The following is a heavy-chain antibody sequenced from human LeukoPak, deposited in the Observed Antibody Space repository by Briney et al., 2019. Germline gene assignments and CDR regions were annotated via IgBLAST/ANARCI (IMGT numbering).Heavy chain of an antibody. CDR3: ARGISGSYHFDN. V-gene: IGHV3-11*01. Sequence: GGSLRLSCVVSGFTFSDYYMSWIRQAPGKGLEWLSYISTRGSTIYYADSVKGRFTISRDNAKNSLYLQMNSLRAEDTAVYYCARGISGSYHFDNWGQGTLVTVSS. J-gene: IGHJ4*02. CDR2: ISTRGSTI. D-gene: IGHD1-26*01. CDR1: GFTFSDYY.